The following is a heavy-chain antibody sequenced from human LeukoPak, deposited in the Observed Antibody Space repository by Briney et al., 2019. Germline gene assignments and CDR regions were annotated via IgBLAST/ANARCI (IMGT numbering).Heavy chain of an antibody. V-gene: IGHV3-30-3*01. CDR3: AREPHYYGSGSYLGPFDY. Sequence: GGSLRLSCAASGFTFSSYAMHWVRQAPGKGLEWVAVISYDGSNKYYADSVKGRFTISRDNAKNSLYLQMDSLRAEDTAVYYCAREPHYYGSGSYLGPFDYWGQGTLVTVSS. J-gene: IGHJ4*02. CDR1: GFTFSSYA. D-gene: IGHD3-10*01. CDR2: ISYDGSNK.